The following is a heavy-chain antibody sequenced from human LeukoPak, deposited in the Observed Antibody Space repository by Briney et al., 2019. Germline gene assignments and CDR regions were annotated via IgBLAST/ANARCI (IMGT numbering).Heavy chain of an antibody. Sequence: GGSLRLSCAASGFTFSSYSMNWVRQAPGKGLEWVSYISSSSSAIYYADSVKGRFTISRDNAKNSLYLQMNSLRAEDTAVYYCARASYDFWSGYYDYYYYYMDVWGKGTTVTVSS. D-gene: IGHD3-3*01. V-gene: IGHV3-48*04. J-gene: IGHJ6*03. CDR2: ISSSSSAI. CDR1: GFTFSSYS. CDR3: ARASYDFWSGYYDYYYYYMDV.